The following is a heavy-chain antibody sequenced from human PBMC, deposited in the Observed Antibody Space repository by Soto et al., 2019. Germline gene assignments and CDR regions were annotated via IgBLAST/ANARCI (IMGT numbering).Heavy chain of an antibody. Sequence: PSQTLLLTCAISGNMVSSNSAAWNWFRQSPSRGLEWLGRTYYRSKWYNDYAVSVKSRITINPDTSKNQFSLQLNSVTPEDTAVYYCALISPRNYRFGTWGQGTLVTVYS. V-gene: IGHV6-1*01. CDR3: ALISPRNYRFGT. CDR1: GNMVSSNSAA. CDR2: TYYRSKWYN. D-gene: IGHD1-7*01. J-gene: IGHJ5*02.